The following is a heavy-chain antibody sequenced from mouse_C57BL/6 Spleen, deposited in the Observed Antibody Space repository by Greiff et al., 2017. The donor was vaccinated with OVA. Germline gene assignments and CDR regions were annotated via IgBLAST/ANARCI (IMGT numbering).Heavy chain of an antibody. CDR1: GFNIKDYY. Sequence: VQLKQSGAELVKPGASVKLSCTASGFNIKDYYMHWVKQRPEQGLEWIGRIDPEDGETKYAPKFQGKATITADTSSNTAYLQLSSLTSEDTAVYYCARERAYSNYVYAMDYWGQGTSVTVSS. D-gene: IGHD2-5*01. V-gene: IGHV14-2*01. J-gene: IGHJ4*01. CDR3: ARERAYSNYVYAMDY. CDR2: IDPEDGET.